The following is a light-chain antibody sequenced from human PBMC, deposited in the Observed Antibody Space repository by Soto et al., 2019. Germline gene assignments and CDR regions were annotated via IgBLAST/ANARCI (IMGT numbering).Light chain of an antibody. CDR2: DVS. Sequence: QSALTQPASVSGSPGQSITISCTGTSSDVGGYNYVSWYQQHPVKAPKLMIYDVSNRPSGVSNRFSGSKSGNTASLTISGLQAEDEADYYCSSYTSSSTLLYVFGTGTKVTVL. J-gene: IGLJ1*01. CDR3: SSYTSSSTLLYV. V-gene: IGLV2-14*01. CDR1: SSDVGGYNY.